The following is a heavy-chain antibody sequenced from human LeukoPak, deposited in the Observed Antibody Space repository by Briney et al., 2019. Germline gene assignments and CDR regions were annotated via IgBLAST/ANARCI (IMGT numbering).Heavy chain of an antibody. CDR2: ITSNGSYI. CDR3: ARDPYSGTYSDYYYCYMGV. D-gene: IGHD1-26*01. Sequence: GGSLRLSCAASAFSFSDYNMNWVRQAPGEGLEWVSSITSNGSYIYYADSVKGRFTISRDNAKNSLFLQLNSLRAEDTAVYYCARDPYSGTYSDYYYCYMGVWGKGTTVTVSS. V-gene: IGHV3-21*03. J-gene: IGHJ6*03. CDR1: AFSFSDYN.